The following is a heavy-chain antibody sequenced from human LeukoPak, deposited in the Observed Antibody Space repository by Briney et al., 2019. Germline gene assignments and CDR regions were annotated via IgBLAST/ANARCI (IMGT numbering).Heavy chain of an antibody. Sequence: GASVKVSCKASGGTFSSYAISWVRQAPGQGLEWMGGIIPIFGTANYAQKFQGRVTITADESTSTAYMELRSLRSDDTAVYYCARDTRRGLYSYFDYWGQGTLVTVSS. J-gene: IGHJ4*02. CDR3: ARDTRRGLYSYFDY. V-gene: IGHV1-69*13. CDR2: IIPIFGTA. CDR1: GGTFSSYA. D-gene: IGHD2-2*02.